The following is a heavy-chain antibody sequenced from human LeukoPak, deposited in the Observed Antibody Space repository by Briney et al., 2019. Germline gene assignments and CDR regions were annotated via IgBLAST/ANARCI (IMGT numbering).Heavy chain of an antibody. J-gene: IGHJ4*02. CDR3: ARDLGGSGWSLGY. CDR1: GGSISSYY. Sequence: SETLSLTCTVSGGSISSYYWSWIRQPPGKGLEWIGYIYYSGSTNYNPSLKSRVTISVDTSKNQFSLKLSSVTAADTAVYYCARDLGGSGWSLGYWGQGTLVTVSS. D-gene: IGHD6-19*01. CDR2: IYYSGST. V-gene: IGHV4-59*01.